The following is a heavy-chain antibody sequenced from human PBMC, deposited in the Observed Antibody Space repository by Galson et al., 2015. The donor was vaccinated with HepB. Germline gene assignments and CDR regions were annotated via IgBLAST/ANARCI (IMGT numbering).Heavy chain of an antibody. Sequence: SLRLSCAASGFTFSSYDMHWVRQATGKGLEWVSAIGTAGDPYYPGSVKGRFTISRGNAKNSLYLQMNSLRAGDTAVYYCAREYGSGSYYRRGHFDLWGRGTLVTVSS. J-gene: IGHJ2*01. CDR2: IGTAGDP. CDR3: AREYGSGSYYRRGHFDL. CDR1: GFTFSSYD. V-gene: IGHV3-13*05. D-gene: IGHD3-10*01.